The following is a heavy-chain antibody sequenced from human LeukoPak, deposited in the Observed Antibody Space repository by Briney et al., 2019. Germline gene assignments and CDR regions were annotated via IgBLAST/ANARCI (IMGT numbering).Heavy chain of an antibody. CDR3: ARARELGYCSGGSCYGGAFDI. CDR1: GGSISSYY. D-gene: IGHD2-15*01. CDR2: IYYSGST. Sequence: SETLSLTCTVSGGSISSYYWSWIRQPPGKGLEWIGYIYYSGSTNYNPSLKSRVTISVDTSKNQFSLKLSSVTAADTAVYYCARARELGYCSGGSCYGGAFDIWGQGTMVTVSS. V-gene: IGHV4-59*01. J-gene: IGHJ3*02.